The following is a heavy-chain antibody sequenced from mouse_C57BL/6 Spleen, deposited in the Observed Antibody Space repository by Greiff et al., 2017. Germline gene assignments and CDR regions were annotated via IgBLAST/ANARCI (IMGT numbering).Heavy chain of an antibody. V-gene: IGHV1-22*01. Sequence: VQLQQSGPELVKPGASVKMSCKASGYTFTDYNMHWVKQSHGKSLEWIGYINPNNGGTSYNQKFKGKATLTVNKSSSTAYMELRSLTSEDSAVYYCARDWEYLYYFDYWGQGTTLTVSS. CDR1: GYTFTDYN. CDR3: ARDWEYLYYFDY. CDR2: INPNNGGT. J-gene: IGHJ2*01. D-gene: IGHD4-1*01.